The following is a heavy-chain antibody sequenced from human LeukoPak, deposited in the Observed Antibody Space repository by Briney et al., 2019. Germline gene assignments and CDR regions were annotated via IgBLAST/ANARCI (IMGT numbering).Heavy chain of an antibody. Sequence: PGRSLRLSCAASGFTFSSYAMHWVRQAPGKGLEWVAVISYDGSNKYYADSVKGRFTISRDNSKNTLYLQMNSLRAEDTAVYYCARLERTGGNWGQGTLVTVSS. J-gene: IGHJ4*02. CDR1: GFTFSSYA. CDR3: ARLERTGGN. CDR2: ISYDGSNK. D-gene: IGHD4-23*01. V-gene: IGHV3-30*14.